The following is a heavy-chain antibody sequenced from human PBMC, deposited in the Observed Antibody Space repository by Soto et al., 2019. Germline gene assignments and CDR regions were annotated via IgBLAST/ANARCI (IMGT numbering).Heavy chain of an antibody. Sequence: SETLSLTCTVSGGSISSYYWSWIRQPPGKGLEWIGYIYYSGSTNYNPSLKSRVTISVDTSKNQFSLKLSSVTAADAAVYYCARLDAAAGFDYWGQGTLVTVSS. V-gene: IGHV4-59*08. CDR2: IYYSGST. CDR1: GGSISSYY. J-gene: IGHJ4*02. D-gene: IGHD6-13*01. CDR3: ARLDAAAGFDY.